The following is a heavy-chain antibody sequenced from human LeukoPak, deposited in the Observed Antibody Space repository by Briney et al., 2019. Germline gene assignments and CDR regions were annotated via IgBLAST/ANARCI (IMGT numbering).Heavy chain of an antibody. J-gene: IGHJ4*02. Sequence: SETLSLTCTVSGGSISSSSYYWGWIRQPPGKGLEWIGSIYYSGSTYYNPSLKSRVTISVGTSKNQFSLKLSSVTAADTAVYYCAGRRSCTSCYVTFDYWGQGTLVTVSS. CDR3: AGRRSCTSCYVTFDY. D-gene: IGHD2-2*01. CDR1: GGSISSSSYY. CDR2: IYYSGST. V-gene: IGHV4-39*07.